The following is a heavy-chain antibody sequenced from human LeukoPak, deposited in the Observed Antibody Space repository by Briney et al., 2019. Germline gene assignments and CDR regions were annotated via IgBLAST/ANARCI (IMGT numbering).Heavy chain of an antibody. V-gene: IGHV1-18*01. CDR2: ISGYNGNA. J-gene: IGHJ3*02. Sequence: ASVKVSCKASGYTFTNYGLSWVRQAPGQGLEWMGWISGYNGNATYTQKLQGRVIMTTDTSTTTAYMDLRSLRSDDTAVYYCARDAGYCSSETCYDDAFDIRGQGTMVTVSS. CDR3: ARDAGYCSSETCYDDAFDI. D-gene: IGHD2-2*01. CDR1: GYTFTNYG.